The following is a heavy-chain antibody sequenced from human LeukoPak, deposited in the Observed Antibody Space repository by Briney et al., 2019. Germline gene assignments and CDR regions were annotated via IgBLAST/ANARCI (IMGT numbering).Heavy chain of an antibody. D-gene: IGHD6-19*01. Sequence: GGSLTLARAAAGFIFSNYGIDWVRQVAGKGLGWVGFIRSEGSNEYYADAVKGRFTISRDNSKNTLYMQMHSLRTEDTAVYYCAKDADRGWSYFDFWGQGTLVTVSS. V-gene: IGHV3-30*02. CDR2: IRSEGSNE. CDR3: AKDADRGWSYFDF. J-gene: IGHJ4*02. CDR1: GFIFSNYG.